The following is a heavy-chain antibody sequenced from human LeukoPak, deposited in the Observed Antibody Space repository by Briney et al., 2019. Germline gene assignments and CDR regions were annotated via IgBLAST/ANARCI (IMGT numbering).Heavy chain of an antibody. V-gene: IGHV4-59*01. J-gene: IGHJ5*02. CDR3: ARYEDWFDL. CDR1: GGSISSYY. D-gene: IGHD3-16*01. Sequence: SETLSLTCTVSGGSISSYYWSWLRQPPGKGLEWLGYIYYSGSTNYNPSLKSRVTISVDTSKNQFSLKLSSVTAADTAVYYCARYEDWFDLWGQGTLVSVSS. CDR2: IYYSGST.